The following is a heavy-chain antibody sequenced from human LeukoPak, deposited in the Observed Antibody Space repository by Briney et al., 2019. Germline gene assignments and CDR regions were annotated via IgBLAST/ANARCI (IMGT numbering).Heavy chain of an antibody. D-gene: IGHD6-13*01. V-gene: IGHV5-10-1*01. CDR3: ARHKNLDVAAAGKYGMDV. Sequence: GESLRISCPVPGYGSTSYWISWARQMRRQGREWMGWIDPSGSYTNYSPSVQGHVTITADKSISTSYLQWSSLKASDTAMYYCARHKNLDVAAAGKYGMDVWGQGTTVTVSS. J-gene: IGHJ6*02. CDR2: IDPSGSYT. CDR1: GYGSTSYW.